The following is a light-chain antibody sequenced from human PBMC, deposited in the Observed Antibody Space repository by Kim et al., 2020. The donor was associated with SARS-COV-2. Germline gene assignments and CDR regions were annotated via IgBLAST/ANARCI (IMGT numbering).Light chain of an antibody. CDR1: NIGSKS. Sequence: TGKTDRITCGGNNIGSKSVHWYQQKPGQAPVLVIYYDSDRPSGIPERFSGSNSGNTATLTISRVEAGDEADYYCQVWDSSSDHVVFGGGTQLTVL. V-gene: IGLV3-21*04. J-gene: IGLJ2*01. CDR2: YDS. CDR3: QVWDSSSDHVV.